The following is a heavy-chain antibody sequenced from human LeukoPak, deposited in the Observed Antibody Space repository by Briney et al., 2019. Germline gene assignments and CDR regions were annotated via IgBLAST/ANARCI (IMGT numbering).Heavy chain of an antibody. CDR2: IYSGGSA. V-gene: IGHV3-53*01. CDR1: GFTVSSNY. Sequence: GGSLRLSCAASGFTVSSNYMSWVRQAPGKGLEWVSVIYSGGSAYYADSVKGRFTISRDNAKNSLYLQMNNLRAEDTAVYYCARSTPSDFYFDYWGQGALVTVSS. J-gene: IGHJ4*02. D-gene: IGHD2-2*01. CDR3: ARSTPSDFYFDY.